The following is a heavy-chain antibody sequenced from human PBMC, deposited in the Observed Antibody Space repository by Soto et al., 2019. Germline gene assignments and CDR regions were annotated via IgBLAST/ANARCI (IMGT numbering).Heavy chain of an antibody. CDR3: ARFKVGTTTDYYYGMDV. J-gene: IGHJ6*02. CDR2: IIPILGSA. V-gene: IGHV1-69*13. CDR1: GDTFSNYA. D-gene: IGHD1-26*01. Sequence: SVKVSCKASGDTFSNYAICWVRQAPGQGLEWIGGIIPILGSANYAQKFQGRVTISADGSANTANLELSSLRSEDTAVYYCARFKVGTTTDYYYGMDVWGQGTTVTVSS.